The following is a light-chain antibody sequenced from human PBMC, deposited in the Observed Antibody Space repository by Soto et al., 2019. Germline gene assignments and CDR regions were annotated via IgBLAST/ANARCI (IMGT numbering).Light chain of an antibody. CDR2: WAS. CDR3: QQYYSTPRT. V-gene: IGKV4-1*01. CDR1: PSVLYSSNNKNY. Sequence: DIVMTQAPDSLAVSLGERATINCKSSPSVLYSSNNKNYLAWYQQKPGQPPKLLIYWASTRESGVPDRFRGSGHGTDFSLTITSLQAEDVAVYSCQQYYSTPRTFGQGTKVEIK. J-gene: IGKJ1*01.